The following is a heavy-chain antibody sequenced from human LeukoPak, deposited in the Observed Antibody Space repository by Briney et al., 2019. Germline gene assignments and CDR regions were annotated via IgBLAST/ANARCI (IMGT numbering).Heavy chain of an antibody. V-gene: IGHV1-2*04. J-gene: IGHJ3*02. CDR2: INPNSGDT. Sequence: ASVKVSCKASGYTFTSYYMHWVRQAPGQGLEWMGWINPNSGDTNYAQKFQGWVTMTRDTSISTAYMELSRLRSDDTAVYYCARGRWLQFSAFDIWGQGTMVTVSS. CDR3: ARGRWLQFSAFDI. CDR1: GYTFTSYY. D-gene: IGHD5-24*01.